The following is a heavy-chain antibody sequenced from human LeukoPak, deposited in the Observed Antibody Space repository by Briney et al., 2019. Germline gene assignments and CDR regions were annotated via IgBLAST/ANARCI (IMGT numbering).Heavy chain of an antibody. Sequence: ASVKVSCKASGYTFTSYYMHWVRQAPGQGLEWMGIINPSGGITNYAQKFQGRVTITTDESTSTAYMELSSLRSEDTAVYYCATTEGITIFGVVNDYWGQGTLVTVSS. CDR2: INPSGGIT. CDR3: ATTEGITIFGVVNDY. V-gene: IGHV1-46*01. CDR1: GYTFTSYY. D-gene: IGHD3-3*01. J-gene: IGHJ4*02.